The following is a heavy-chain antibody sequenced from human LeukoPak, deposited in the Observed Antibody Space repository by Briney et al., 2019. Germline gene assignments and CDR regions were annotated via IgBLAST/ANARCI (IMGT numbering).Heavy chain of an antibody. CDR2: IYYSGST. CDR3: ARVTMVRGVRGPGYYYYGMDV. J-gene: IGHJ6*02. V-gene: IGHV4-59*01. D-gene: IGHD3-10*01. CDR1: GGPISSYY. Sequence: SETLSLTCTVSGGPISSYYWSWIRQPPGKGLEWIWYIYYSGSTNYNPSLKSRVTISVDTSKNQFSLKLSSVTAADTAVYYCARVTMVRGVRGPGYYYYGMDVWGQGTTVTVSS.